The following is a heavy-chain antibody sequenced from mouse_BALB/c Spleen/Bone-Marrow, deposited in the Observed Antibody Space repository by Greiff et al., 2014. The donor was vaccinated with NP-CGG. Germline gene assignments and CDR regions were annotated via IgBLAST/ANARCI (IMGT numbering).Heavy chain of an antibody. CDR1: GYTFTSYT. J-gene: IGHJ3*01. CDR3: AAGYYGNSGWFAY. D-gene: IGHD2-1*01. CDR2: INPSSGYT. Sequence: VQRVESGAELARPGASVKMFCKASGYTFTSYTMHWVKQRPGQGLEWIGYINPSSGYTNYNQKFKDKATLTADKSSSTAYMQLSSLTSEDSAVYYCAAGYYGNSGWFAYWGQGTLVTVSA. V-gene: IGHV1-4*01.